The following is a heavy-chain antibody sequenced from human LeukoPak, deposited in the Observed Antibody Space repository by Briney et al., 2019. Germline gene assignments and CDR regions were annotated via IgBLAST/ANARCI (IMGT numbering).Heavy chain of an antibody. CDR2: ISSSSSYI. D-gene: IGHD4-17*01. V-gene: IGHV3-21*01. J-gene: IGHJ3*02. CDR3: ATGDYGAFDI. Sequence: GGSLRLSCAASGFTFSNNAMNWVRQAPGKGLEWVSSISSSSSYIYYADSVKGRFTISRDNAKNSLYLQMNSLRAEDTAVYYCATGDYGAFDIWGQGTMVTVSS. CDR1: GFTFSNNA.